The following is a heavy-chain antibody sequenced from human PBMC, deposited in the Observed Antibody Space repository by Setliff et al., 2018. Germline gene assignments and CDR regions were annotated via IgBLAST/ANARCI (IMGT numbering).Heavy chain of an antibody. V-gene: IGHV1-69*13. CDR1: GGTFSSYA. CDR3: AREGVDIRSSTDYRYYMDV. CDR2: IIPMFGTT. J-gene: IGHJ6*03. Sequence: SVKVSCKASGGTFSSYAINWVRQAPGQGLEWMGGIIPMFGTTNYAQKFQGRVTITADEFTGTAYMELSSLRTEDTAVYYCAREGVDIRSSTDYRYYMDVWGKGTTVTVSS. D-gene: IGHD5-12*01.